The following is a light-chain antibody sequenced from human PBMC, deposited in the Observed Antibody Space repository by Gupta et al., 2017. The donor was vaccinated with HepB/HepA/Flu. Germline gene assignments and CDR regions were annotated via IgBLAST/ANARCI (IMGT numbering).Light chain of an antibody. CDR1: NFNIGSNY. J-gene: IGLJ1*01. CDR2: RNN. Sequence: QSVLTQPPSASGTPGQRVTISCSGGNFNIGSNYVYWYQQVPGMAPKLLIYRNNQRPSGVPDRFSGSKSGTSASLAISGLRSDDQADYYCAAWDDSVSGRWVFGSGTRLTVL. V-gene: IGLV1-47*01. CDR3: AAWDDSVSGRWV.